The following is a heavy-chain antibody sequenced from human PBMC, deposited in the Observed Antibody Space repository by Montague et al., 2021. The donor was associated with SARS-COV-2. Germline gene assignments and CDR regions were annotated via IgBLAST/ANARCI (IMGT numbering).Heavy chain of an antibody. J-gene: IGHJ5*02. Sequence: CLRLSCAASGFTFSDSPMSWVRQAPGKGLDWVSVIHSAGRGTYYADSVQGRFTISRDNLKNTVYLQMNSQRDVDTAVYYCAKVGDILAGYSLINLDAWGQGTLVVVSS. CDR2: IHSAGRGT. CDR3: AKVGDILAGYSLINLDA. D-gene: IGHD3-9*01. V-gene: IGHV3-23*03. CDR1: GFTFSDSP.